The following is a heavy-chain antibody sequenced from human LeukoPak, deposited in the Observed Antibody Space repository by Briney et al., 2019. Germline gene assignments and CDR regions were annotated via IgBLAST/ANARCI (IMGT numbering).Heavy chain of an antibody. Sequence: ASVKVSCKTSGYSFSTYGIHWLRQAPGQGLEWVGWVSPNNGNTHYAQRVQGRVSMTADTPTGTASMELRSLRSGDTAVYYCARSPGRYSGYNWYFDYWGQGTLVTVSS. J-gene: IGHJ4*02. CDR2: VSPNNGNT. V-gene: IGHV1-18*04. CDR1: GYSFSTYG. CDR3: ARSPGRYSGYNWYFDY. D-gene: IGHD5-12*01.